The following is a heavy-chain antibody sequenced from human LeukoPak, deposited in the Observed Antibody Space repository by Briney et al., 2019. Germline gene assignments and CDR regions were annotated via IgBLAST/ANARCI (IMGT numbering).Heavy chain of an antibody. D-gene: IGHD3-3*01. Sequence: ASVKVSCKASGYTFTSYHMHWVRQAPGQGLEWMGKINLSGGSTTYAQKFQGRVTMTRDTSTSTVYMELRSLRSDDTAVYYCARDPYYDFWSGYQRIHEFDYWGQGTLVTVSS. V-gene: IGHV1-46*01. J-gene: IGHJ4*02. CDR3: ARDPYYDFWSGYQRIHEFDY. CDR1: GYTFTSYH. CDR2: INLSGGST.